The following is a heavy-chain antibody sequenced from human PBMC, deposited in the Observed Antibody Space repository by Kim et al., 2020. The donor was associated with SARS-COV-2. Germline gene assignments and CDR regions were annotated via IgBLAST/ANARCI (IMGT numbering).Heavy chain of an antibody. V-gene: IGHV4-59*01. J-gene: IGHJ5*02. D-gene: IGHD3-10*01. CDR3: ARDRDYYGSEFDP. Sequence: YNPSLKSRVTISVDTSKIQFSLKLSSVTAADTAVYYCARDRDYYGSEFDPWGQGTLVTVSS.